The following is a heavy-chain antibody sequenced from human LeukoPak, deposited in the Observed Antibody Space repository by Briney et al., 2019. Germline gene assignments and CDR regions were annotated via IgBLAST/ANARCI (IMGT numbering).Heavy chain of an antibody. J-gene: IGHJ4*02. CDR1: GFTFSSYA. V-gene: IGHV3-23*01. D-gene: IGHD6-19*01. Sequence: PGGSLRLSCAASGFTFSSYAMYWVRQAPGKGLEWVSGISGSGGSTYYADSGTGRFTIPIDNSKNTVYLQMNRLRAEDTAVSYCAKTTTGYSSGRYPGWPVDYWGQGTLVTVSS. CDR2: ISGSGGST. CDR3: AKTTTGYSSGRYPGWPVDY.